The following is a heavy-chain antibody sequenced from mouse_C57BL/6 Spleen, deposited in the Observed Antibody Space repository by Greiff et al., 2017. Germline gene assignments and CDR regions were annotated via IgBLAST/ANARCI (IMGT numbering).Heavy chain of an antibody. J-gene: IGHJ2*01. CDR3: AREGLLRYYFDD. V-gene: IGHV3-6*01. CDR1: GYSITSGYY. Sequence: EVKLMESGPGLVKPSQSLSLTCSVTGYSITSGYYWNWIRQFPGNKLEWMGYISYDGSNNYNPSLKNRISITRDTSKNQFFLKLNSVTTEDTATYYCAREGLLRYYFDDWGKGTTLTVSS. CDR2: ISYDGSN. D-gene: IGHD1-1*01.